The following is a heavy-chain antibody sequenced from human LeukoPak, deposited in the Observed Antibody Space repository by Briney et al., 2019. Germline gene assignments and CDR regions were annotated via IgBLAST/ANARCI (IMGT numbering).Heavy chain of an antibody. V-gene: IGHV1-8*01. CDR1: GYTFTSYD. J-gene: IGHJ5*02. Sequence: ASVKVSCKASGYTFTSYDINWVRQATGQGLEWMGWMNPNSGNTGYAQKFQGRVTMTEDTSTDTAYMELSSLRSEDTAVYYCATAFRYYYGSGTSKFDPWGQGTLVTVSS. D-gene: IGHD3-10*01. CDR2: MNPNSGNT. CDR3: ATAFRYYYGSGTSKFDP.